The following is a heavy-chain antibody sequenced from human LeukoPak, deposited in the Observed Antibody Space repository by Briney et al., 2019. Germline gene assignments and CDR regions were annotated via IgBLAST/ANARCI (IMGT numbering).Heavy chain of an antibody. CDR2: IYYSGST. J-gene: IGHJ4*02. V-gene: IGHV4-59*08. Sequence: SETLSLTCTVSGDSMRNYYWTWIRQPPGKGLEWIGYIYYSGSTNYNPSLKSRVTISVDTSKNQFPLKLTSVTAADTAVYYCARHYYYDSSPDYWGQGTLVTVSS. CDR1: GDSMRNYY. CDR3: ARHYYYDSSPDY. D-gene: IGHD3-22*01.